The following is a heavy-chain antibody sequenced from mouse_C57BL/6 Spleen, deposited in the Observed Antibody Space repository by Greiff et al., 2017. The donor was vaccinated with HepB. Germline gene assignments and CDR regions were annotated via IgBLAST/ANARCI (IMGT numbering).Heavy chain of an antibody. CDR3: ARWGNYNYAMDY. D-gene: IGHD2-1*01. CDR1: GFTFSRYA. Sequence: EVKLMESGGGLVKPGGSLKLSCAASGFTFSRYAMSWVRQTPEKRLELVATISDGGSYTYYPDNVKGRFTISRDKAKNNLYRQMSHLKSEDTAVYYCARWGNYNYAMDYWGQGTSVTVSS. J-gene: IGHJ4*01. V-gene: IGHV5-4*03. CDR2: ISDGGSYT.